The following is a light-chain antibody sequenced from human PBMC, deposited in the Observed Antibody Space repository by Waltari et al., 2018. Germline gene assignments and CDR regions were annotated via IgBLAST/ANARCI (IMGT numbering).Light chain of an antibody. V-gene: IGLV1-51*02. Sequence: QSVLTQPPSVSAAPGQKVTISCSGSIPNIGNNYVSWYQHLPGTAPKLLIHENNERPSGIPDRFAGSKSGTSATLGITGLQSGDEADYYCGTWDNSLSGAVFGGGTKLTVL. CDR1: IPNIGNNY. CDR2: ENN. CDR3: GTWDNSLSGAV. J-gene: IGLJ3*02.